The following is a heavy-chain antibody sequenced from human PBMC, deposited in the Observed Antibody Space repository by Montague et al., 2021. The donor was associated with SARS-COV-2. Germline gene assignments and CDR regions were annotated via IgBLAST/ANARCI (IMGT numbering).Heavy chain of an antibody. D-gene: IGHD3-16*01. CDR2: IYYTGNT. CDR3: ARGGTYHYGMDV. V-gene: IGHV4-4*02. Sequence: SETLSLTCAVSDGSISSPNWWNWVRQPPGKGLEGIGEIYYTGNTNYNPSLKSRVTIFIDKSKNHFSLQLSSVTAADTAVYYCARGGTYHYGMDVWGQGTTVAVSS. CDR1: DGSISSPNW. J-gene: IGHJ6*02.